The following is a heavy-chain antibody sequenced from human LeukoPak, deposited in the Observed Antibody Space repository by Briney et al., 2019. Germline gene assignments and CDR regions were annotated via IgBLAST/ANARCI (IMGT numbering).Heavy chain of an antibody. Sequence: ASVKVSCKASGYIFTNFGVSWVRQAPGQGLERMAWISAFNGDTTYAKKLQGRVTMTTDTSTNTTYMEMRSLSFDDTATYYCARAPPYDWNDVGDFWGQGTLVTVSS. J-gene: IGHJ4*02. D-gene: IGHD1-1*01. CDR1: GYIFTNFG. V-gene: IGHV1-18*01. CDR2: ISAFNGDT. CDR3: ARAPPYDWNDVGDF.